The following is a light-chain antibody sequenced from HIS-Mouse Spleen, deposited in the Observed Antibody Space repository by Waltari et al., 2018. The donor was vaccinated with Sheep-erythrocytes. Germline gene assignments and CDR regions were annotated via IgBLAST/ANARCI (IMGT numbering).Light chain of an antibody. V-gene: IGKV4-1*01. CDR2: WAS. CDR3: QQYYSTLLT. CDR1: QSVLYNSNNKNY. J-gene: IGKJ4*01. Sequence: DIVMTQSPDSLAVSLGERATINYKSSQSVLYNSNNKNYFAWYQQKPGQPPKLLIYWASTRESGVPDRFSGSGSGTDFTLTISSLQAEDVAVYYCQQYYSTLLTFGGGTKVEIK.